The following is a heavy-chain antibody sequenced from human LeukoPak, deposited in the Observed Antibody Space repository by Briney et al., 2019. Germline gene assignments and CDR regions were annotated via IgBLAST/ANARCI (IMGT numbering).Heavy chain of an antibody. CDR1: GFTFSSYA. V-gene: IGHV3-23*01. J-gene: IGHJ2*01. CDR2: IIGIATST. D-gene: IGHD6-19*01. Sequence: GGSLRLSCAASGFTFSSYAMSWVRQAPGKGLEWVSGIIGIATSTYYADSVKGRFTISRDSSKNTLYLQMNSLRAEDTALYYCAKGVPNSSGWDIWYFDLWGRGTLVTVSS. CDR3: AKGVPNSSGWDIWYFDL.